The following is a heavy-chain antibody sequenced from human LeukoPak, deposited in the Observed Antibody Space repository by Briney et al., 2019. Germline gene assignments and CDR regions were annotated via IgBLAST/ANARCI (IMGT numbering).Heavy chain of an antibody. V-gene: IGHV3-23*01. CDR2: ISGSGGST. CDR1: GFTFSSYA. J-gene: IGHJ4*02. D-gene: IGHD6-13*01. Sequence: QAGGSLRLSCAASGFTFSSYAMSWVRQAPGKGLEWVSAISGSGGSTYYADSVKGRFTISRDNSKNTLYLQMNSLRAEDTAVYYCAKDGIGERIAAADTYYFDYWGQGTLVTVSS. CDR3: AKDGIGERIAAADTYYFDY.